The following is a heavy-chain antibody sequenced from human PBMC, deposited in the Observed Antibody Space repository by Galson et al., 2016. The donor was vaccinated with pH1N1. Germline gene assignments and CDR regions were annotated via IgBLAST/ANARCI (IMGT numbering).Heavy chain of an antibody. V-gene: IGHV1-69*05. CDR3: AKDGGIGGGFDP. CDR1: GGPFTTYA. J-gene: IGHJ5*02. CDR2: INPIFDTP. Sequence: SVKVSCKAAGGPFTTYAITWLRQAPGQGLEWMGGINPIFDTPNYAQKFQGRLTITTDESTGTAYMELGSLTSVDTAIYYLAKDGGIGGGFDPWGQGTLVNVSS. D-gene: IGHD3-16*01.